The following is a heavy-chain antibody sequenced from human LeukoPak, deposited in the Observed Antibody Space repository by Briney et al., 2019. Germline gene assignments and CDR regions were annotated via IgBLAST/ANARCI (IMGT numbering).Heavy chain of an antibody. CDR3: AKEVVAASLAAYYFDY. CDR2: ISYDGSNK. CDR1: GFTFSGYP. D-gene: IGHD2-15*01. J-gene: IGHJ4*02. V-gene: IGHV3-30-3*02. Sequence: GGSLRLSCAASGFTFSGYPVHWVRQAPGKGLEWVAVISYDGSNKYYADSVKGRFTISRDNSKNTLYLQMNSLRAEDTAVYYCAKEVVAASLAAYYFDYWGQGTLVTVSS.